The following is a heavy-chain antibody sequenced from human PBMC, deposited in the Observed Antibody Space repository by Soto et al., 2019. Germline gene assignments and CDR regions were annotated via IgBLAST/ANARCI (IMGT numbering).Heavy chain of an antibody. CDR3: ASVSSGDYGDLYFDY. Sequence: SETLSLTCTVSGDSISSSYWSWIRQSPGKGLEWIGYIYYSGSTNYNASLKSRVTISVDTSKNQFSLKLSSVTAADTGVYYCASVSSGDYGDLYFDYWGQGTLVTVSS. D-gene: IGHD4-17*01. CDR2: IYYSGST. CDR1: GDSISSSY. J-gene: IGHJ4*02. V-gene: IGHV4-59*01.